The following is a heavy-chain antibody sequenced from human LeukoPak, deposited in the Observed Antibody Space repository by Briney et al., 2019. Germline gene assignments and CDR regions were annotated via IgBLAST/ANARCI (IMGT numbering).Heavy chain of an antibody. V-gene: IGHV3-21*01. Sequence: GGSLRPSCAASGFTFSSYNMNWVRQAPGKGLEWVSSISSSSTYIYYADSVRGRFTISRDNAKNSLYLQMNSLRAEDTAVYYCAIDPGTVDTAMVPVWDYWGQGTVVTVSS. D-gene: IGHD5-18*01. CDR1: GFTFSSYN. CDR2: ISSSSTYI. J-gene: IGHJ4*02. CDR3: AIDPGTVDTAMVPVWDY.